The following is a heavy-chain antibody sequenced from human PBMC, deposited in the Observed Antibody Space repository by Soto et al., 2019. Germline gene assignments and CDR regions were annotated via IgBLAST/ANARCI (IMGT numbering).Heavy chain of an antibody. D-gene: IGHD6-19*01. CDR1: GFSLSTSXMC. CDR2: IDWDDDK. V-gene: IGHV2-70*11. CDR3: ARIRGAVAIKAYYGMDV. J-gene: IGHJ6*02. Sequence: SGPTLVNPTQTLTLTCTLSGFSLSTSXMCVNWIRQPPGKALEWLGRIDWDDDKYYNTSLKTRLTISKDTSKNQVVLTMTNMDLVDTATYYCARIRGAVAIKAYYGMDVWGQGTTVTVSS.